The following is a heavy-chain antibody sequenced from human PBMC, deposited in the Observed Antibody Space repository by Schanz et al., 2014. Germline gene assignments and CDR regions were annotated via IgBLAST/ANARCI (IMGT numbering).Heavy chain of an antibody. CDR2: MSGSGSTA. CDR3: AKEKEEVAADGSFFDY. CDR1: GFGFDDYA. J-gene: IGHJ4*02. Sequence: AQLVESGGGVVQPGGSLRLSCAASGFGFDDYAMSWVRQAPGKGLEWVSGMSGSGSTADYADSVKGRFTISRDNSKNMVFLQMTSLRAEDTAVYYCAKEKEEVAADGSFFDYWGQGTLVTVSS. V-gene: IGHV3-23*04. D-gene: IGHD6-13*01.